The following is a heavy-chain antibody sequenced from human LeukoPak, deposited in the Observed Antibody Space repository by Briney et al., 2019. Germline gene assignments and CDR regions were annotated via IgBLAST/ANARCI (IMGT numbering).Heavy chain of an antibody. Sequence: ASVKVSCKASGYTFTAYYMHWVRQAPGQGLEYVGWINPDSGDTNNPQNFQGRVTLTRDKSISKAYMELSSLRSDDTAIYYCARTPYGSGSIGWFDPWGQGTLVTVSS. CDR2: INPDSGDT. V-gene: IGHV1-2*02. D-gene: IGHD3-10*01. CDR1: GYTFTAYY. J-gene: IGHJ5*02. CDR3: ARTPYGSGSIGWFDP.